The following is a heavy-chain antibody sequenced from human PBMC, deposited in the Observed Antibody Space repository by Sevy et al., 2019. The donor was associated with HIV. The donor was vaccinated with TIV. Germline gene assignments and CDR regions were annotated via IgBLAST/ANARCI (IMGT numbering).Heavy chain of an antibody. CDR1: GYTFTSYG. J-gene: IGHJ4*02. Sequence: ASVKVSCKASGYTFTSYGISWVRQAPGQGLEWMGWISAYNGNTNYAQKLQGRVTMTTDTSTSTAYMELGSLRADDTAVYYCARSRPSIAAAGYFDYWGQGTLVTVSS. D-gene: IGHD6-13*01. V-gene: IGHV1-18*04. CDR3: ARSRPSIAAAGYFDY. CDR2: ISAYNGNT.